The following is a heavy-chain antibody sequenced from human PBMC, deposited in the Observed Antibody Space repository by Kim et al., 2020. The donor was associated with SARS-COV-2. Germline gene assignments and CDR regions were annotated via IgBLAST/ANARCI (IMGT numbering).Heavy chain of an antibody. Sequence: GGSLRLSCAASGFTFSSYAMHWVRQAPGKGLEWVAVISYDGSNKYYADSMKGRFTISRDNSKNTLYLQMNSLRAEDTAVYYCARARPSTIFGVVIPTNYYYGMDVWGQGTTVTVSS. CDR3: ARARPSTIFGVVIPTNYYYGMDV. V-gene: IGHV3-30*04. CDR1: GFTFSSYA. CDR2: ISYDGSNK. D-gene: IGHD3-3*01. J-gene: IGHJ6*02.